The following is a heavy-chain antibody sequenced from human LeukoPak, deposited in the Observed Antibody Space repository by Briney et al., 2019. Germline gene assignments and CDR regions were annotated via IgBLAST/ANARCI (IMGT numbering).Heavy chain of an antibody. V-gene: IGHV3-23*01. CDR2: ISTSGGST. Sequence: GGSLRLSCAASGFTFSSYVMSWVCQAPGKGLEWVSGISTSGGSTYYTDSVKGRFTISRDNSKNTLYLQMNSLRAEDTAVYYCAKDLSGSYYPDVDYWGQGTLVTVSS. D-gene: IGHD1-26*01. CDR3: AKDLSGSYYPDVDY. J-gene: IGHJ4*02. CDR1: GFTFSSYV.